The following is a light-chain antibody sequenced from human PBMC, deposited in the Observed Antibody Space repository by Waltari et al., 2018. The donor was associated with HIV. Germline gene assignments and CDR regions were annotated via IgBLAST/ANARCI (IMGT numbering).Light chain of an antibody. CDR1: QIINNW. J-gene: IGKJ2*01. CDR2: KTS. Sequence: DVQMTQSPSSLSAGVGDKVTITCRASQIINNWLAWYQQKPGKPPTLLIYKTSYLESGVPNRFSGSGSGADFTLIIDGLQPDDFATYYCQQYNSHSYTFGQGTKVDVK. V-gene: IGKV1-5*03. CDR3: QQYNSHSYT.